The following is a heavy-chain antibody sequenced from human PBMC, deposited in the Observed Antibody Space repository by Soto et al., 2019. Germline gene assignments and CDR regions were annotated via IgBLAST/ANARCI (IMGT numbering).Heavy chain of an antibody. J-gene: IGHJ6*02. Sequence: QVQLQELGPGLVKPSETLSLTCTVSGGSISPYYWSWIRQPPGKGLEWIGYIYYSGRTSYNPSLNSRVTMSVDTSKNQFSLNLSSVTAADTAVYYCARDLRFQGHDYADYLGYGMDVWGQGTTVTVSS. CDR3: ARDLRFQGHDYADYLGYGMDV. CDR2: IYYSGRT. D-gene: IGHD4-17*01. V-gene: IGHV4-59*01. CDR1: GGSISPYY.